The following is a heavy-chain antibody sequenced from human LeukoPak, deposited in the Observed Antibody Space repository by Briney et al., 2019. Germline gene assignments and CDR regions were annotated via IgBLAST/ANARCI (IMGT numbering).Heavy chain of an antibody. Sequence: SETLSLTCTVSGGSISSGSYYWSWIRQPAGKGLEWIGRIYTSGSTNYNPSLKSRVTISVDTSKNQFSLKLSSVTAADTAVYYCARGLYGQYNWFDPWGQGTLVTVSS. CDR3: ARGLYGQYNWFDP. CDR1: GGSISSGSYY. J-gene: IGHJ5*02. CDR2: IYTSGST. V-gene: IGHV4-61*02. D-gene: IGHD2/OR15-2a*01.